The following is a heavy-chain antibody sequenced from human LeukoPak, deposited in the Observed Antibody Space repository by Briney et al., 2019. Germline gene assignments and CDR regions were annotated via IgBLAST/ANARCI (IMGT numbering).Heavy chain of an antibody. V-gene: IGHV3-30*18. J-gene: IGHJ4*02. CDR3: AKQQLVSTPFDY. Sequence: GRSLRLSCAASGFTFSSYGMHWVRQAPGKGLEWVAVVSYDGSNKYYADSVKGRFTISRDNSKNTLYLQMNSLRAEDTAVYYCAKQQLVSTPFDYWGQGTLVTVSS. CDR1: GFTFSSYG. D-gene: IGHD6-13*01. CDR2: VSYDGSNK.